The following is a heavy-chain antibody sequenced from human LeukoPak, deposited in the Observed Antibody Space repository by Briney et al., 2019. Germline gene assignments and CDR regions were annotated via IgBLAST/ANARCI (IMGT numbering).Heavy chain of an antibody. V-gene: IGHV4-59*01. CDR1: GDSITSYY. J-gene: IGHJ4*02. CDR2: VYYSGNS. CDR3: ASSMTTVTAFDY. Sequence: PSETLSLTCTVSGDSITSYYWNWIRQPPGKGLEWIGYVYYSGNSDYNPSLKSRVTMSVDTTKNQFFLRLDSVTAADTAVYYCASSMTTVTAFDYWGQGTLVTVSS. D-gene: IGHD4-17*01.